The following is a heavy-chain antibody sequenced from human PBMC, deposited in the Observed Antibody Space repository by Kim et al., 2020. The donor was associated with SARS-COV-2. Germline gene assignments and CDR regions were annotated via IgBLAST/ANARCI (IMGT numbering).Heavy chain of an antibody. J-gene: IGHJ4*02. CDR3: ARGRGVQGVTTYYFDY. D-gene: IGHD1-26*01. V-gene: IGHV4-34*01. Sequence: SLKSRVTISVDTSKNQFSLKLSSVTAADTAVYYCARGRGVQGVTTYYFDYWGQGTLVTVSS.